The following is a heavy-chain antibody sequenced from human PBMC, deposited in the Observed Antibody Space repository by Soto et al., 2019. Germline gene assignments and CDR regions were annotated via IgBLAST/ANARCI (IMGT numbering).Heavy chain of an antibody. CDR3: ARGWFGPDV. D-gene: IGHD3-10*01. V-gene: IGHV3-74*01. Sequence: EVQLVESGGGLVQPGGSLRLSCAASGFTLSGRSMHWVRQAPGKGLVWVSGIDNAATDSTYADSVKGRFTSSRDNAKNMLYLQMNRLRVEDTAVYYCARGWFGPDVWGKGTTVTVSS. CDR2: IDNAATDS. J-gene: IGHJ6*04. CDR1: GFTLSGRS.